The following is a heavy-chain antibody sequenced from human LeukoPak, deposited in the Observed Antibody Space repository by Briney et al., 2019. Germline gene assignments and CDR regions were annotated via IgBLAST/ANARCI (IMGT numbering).Heavy chain of an antibody. D-gene: IGHD3-22*01. J-gene: IGHJ4*02. CDR3: ARDLETYYYDSSGYLAHY. Sequence: GGSLRLSCAASGFTFSSYGMHWVRQAPGKGLEWVAVISYDGSNKYYADSVKGRFTISRDNSKNTPYLQMNSLRAEDTAVYYCARDLETYYYDSSGYLAHYWGQGTLVTVPS. CDR2: ISYDGSNK. CDR1: GFTFSSYG. V-gene: IGHV3-30*03.